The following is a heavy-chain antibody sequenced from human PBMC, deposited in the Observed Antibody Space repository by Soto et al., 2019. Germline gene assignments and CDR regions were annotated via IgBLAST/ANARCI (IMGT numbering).Heavy chain of an antibody. J-gene: IGHJ6*02. CDR3: ARDSIKLAYCGGDCYGGADV. CDR1: GFTFSSYS. CDR2: ISSSSSTI. Sequence: GGSLRLSCAASGFTFSSYSMNWVRQAPGKGLEWVSYISSSSSTIYYADSVKGRFTISRDNAKNSLYLQMNSLRDEDTAVYYCARDSIKLAYCGGDCYGGADVWGQGTTVTVSS. D-gene: IGHD2-21*02. V-gene: IGHV3-48*02.